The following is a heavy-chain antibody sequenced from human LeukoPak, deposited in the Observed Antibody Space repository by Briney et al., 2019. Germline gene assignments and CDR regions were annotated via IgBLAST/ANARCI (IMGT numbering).Heavy chain of an antibody. J-gene: IGHJ5*02. CDR1: GGSFSGYY. D-gene: IGHD4-23*01. CDR2: INHSGST. CDR3: ARGTEGVTPNWFDP. Sequence: PSETLPLTCAVYGGSFSGYYWSWIRQPPGKGLEWIGEINHSGSTNYNPSLKSRVTISVDTSKNQFSLKLSSVTAADTAVYYCARGTEGVTPNWFDPWGQGTLVTVSS. V-gene: IGHV4-34*01.